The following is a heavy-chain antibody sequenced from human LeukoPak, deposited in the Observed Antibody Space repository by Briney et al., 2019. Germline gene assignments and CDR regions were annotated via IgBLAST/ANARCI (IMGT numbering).Heavy chain of an antibody. CDR2: INPNSGNT. CDR1: GYTFTGYY. V-gene: IGHV1-18*04. D-gene: IGHD2-8*01. CDR3: ARVMRGRWDFDY. J-gene: IGHJ4*02. Sequence: ASVKVSCKASGYTFTGYYMHWVRQAPGQGLEWMGWINPNSGNTNYAQKLQGRVTMTTDTSTSTAYMELRSLRSDDTAVYYCARVMRGRWDFDYWGQGTLVTVSS.